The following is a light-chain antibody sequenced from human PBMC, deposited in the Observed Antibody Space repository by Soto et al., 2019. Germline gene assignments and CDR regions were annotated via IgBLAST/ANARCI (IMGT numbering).Light chain of an antibody. CDR1: QSVSIN. J-gene: IGKJ5*01. CDR3: QQYNKWPPIT. V-gene: IGKV3-15*01. Sequence: EIVMTQSPYIMSVSPGERSTLSCIFSQSVSINLAWYQQKPGQAPRLLIYGASTRATGIPARFSGSGSGTEFTLTISSLQAEDIAIYYCQQYNKWPPITFGQGTRLEIK. CDR2: GAS.